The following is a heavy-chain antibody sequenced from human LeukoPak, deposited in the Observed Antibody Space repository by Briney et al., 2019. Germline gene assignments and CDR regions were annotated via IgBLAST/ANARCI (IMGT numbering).Heavy chain of an antibody. D-gene: IGHD4-23*01. J-gene: IGHJ4*02. V-gene: IGHV3-30*02. CDR1: GFTFSSYG. CDR3: AKRAVVREIDYSDY. Sequence: PGGSLRLSCAASGFTFSSYGMHWVRQAPGKGLEWVALIRFDGTTKYYADSVKGRFTISRDNSKNTLYLQMNGLRPEDTAVYYCAKRAVVREIDYSDYWGQGTLVTVSS. CDR2: IRFDGTTK.